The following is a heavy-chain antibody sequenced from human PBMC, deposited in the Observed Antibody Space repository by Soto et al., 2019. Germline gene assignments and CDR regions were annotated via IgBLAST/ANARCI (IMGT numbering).Heavy chain of an antibody. D-gene: IGHD4-4*01. CDR2: IKQDGSEK. Sequence: VGSLRLSCAASGFTFSRFWMSWVRQAPGKGLEWVANIKQDGSEKYYVDSVKGRFTISRDNAKNSLYLQMNSLRAEDTAVYYCARSDYSNYYFDYWGQGALVTVSS. CDR3: ARSDYSNYYFDY. CDR1: GFTFSRFW. V-gene: IGHV3-7*01. J-gene: IGHJ4*02.